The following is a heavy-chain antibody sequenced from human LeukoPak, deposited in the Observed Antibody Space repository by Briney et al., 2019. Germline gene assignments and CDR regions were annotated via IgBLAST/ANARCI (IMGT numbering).Heavy chain of an antibody. V-gene: IGHV4-61*01. J-gene: IGHJ4*02. CDR3: ARRVAVNPRYYFDY. CDR2: IYYSGST. Sequence: PSETLSLTCTVSGGSVSSGSYYWSWIRQPPGKGLEWIGYIYYSGSTNYNPSLKSRVTISVDTSKNQFSLKLSSVTAADTAVYYCARRVAVNPRYYFDYWGQGTLVTVSS. CDR1: GGSVSSGSYY. D-gene: IGHD3-22*01.